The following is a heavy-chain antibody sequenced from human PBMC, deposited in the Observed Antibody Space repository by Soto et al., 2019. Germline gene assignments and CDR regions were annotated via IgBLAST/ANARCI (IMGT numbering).Heavy chain of an antibody. CDR1: GDSFNTYW. CDR3: ARQGKDGHNQGYGMDV. CDR2: THPGDSET. V-gene: IGHV5-51*01. J-gene: IGHJ6*02. Sequence: GESLKSSCKGSGDSFNTYWIAWVRQMPGKGLEWMGITHPGDSETRYSPSFEGQVTISADKSISTAYLQWSSLKASDTAMYYCARQGKDGHNQGYGMDVWGQGTTVTVSS.